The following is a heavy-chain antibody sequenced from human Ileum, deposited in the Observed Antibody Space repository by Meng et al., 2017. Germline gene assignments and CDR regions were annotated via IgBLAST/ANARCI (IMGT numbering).Heavy chain of an antibody. CDR3: TRDRGRFT. V-gene: IGHV3-53*01. D-gene: IGHD3-16*02. CDR1: GFTVSNNY. CDR2: IYSGGGI. J-gene: IGHJ3*01. Sequence: GESLKISWAGSGFTVSNNYLSWVRQAPGKGLECVSFIYSGGGIRYADSVKGRFTISRDNSKNTLYLQMDSMRPEDTAVYYCTRDRGRFTWGQGTMVTVSS.